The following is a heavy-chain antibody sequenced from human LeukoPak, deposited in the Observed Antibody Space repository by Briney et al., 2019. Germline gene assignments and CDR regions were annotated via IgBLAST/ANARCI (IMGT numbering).Heavy chain of an antibody. CDR2: ISSTDSTI. D-gene: IGHD1-14*01. CDR3: ASQIEPDYFDY. J-gene: IGHJ4*02. Sequence: GGSLRLSCAASGFTFSDYYMSWIRRAPGKGLEWVSYISSTDSTIYYADSVKGRFTISRDNAKNSLYLQMNSLRAEDTAVYYCASQIEPDYFDYWGQGTLVTVSS. CDR1: GFTFSDYY. V-gene: IGHV3-11*01.